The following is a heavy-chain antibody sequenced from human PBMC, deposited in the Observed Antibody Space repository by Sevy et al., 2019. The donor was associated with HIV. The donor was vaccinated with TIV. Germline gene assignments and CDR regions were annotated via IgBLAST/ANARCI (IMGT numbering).Heavy chain of an antibody. V-gene: IGHV3-49*03. CDR3: TRGLATADTPEYYFDY. Sequence: GGSLRLSCTSSGFTFGDYAMSWFRQAPGKGLEWVAFIRRNSHEPYGGTTEYAASVKGKFTISRDDSKSMAYLQMNSVRTEDTAVYYCTRGLATADTPEYYFDYWGQGILVTVSS. D-gene: IGHD5-12*01. CDR1: GFTFGDYA. J-gene: IGHJ4*02. CDR2: IRRNSHEPYGGTT.